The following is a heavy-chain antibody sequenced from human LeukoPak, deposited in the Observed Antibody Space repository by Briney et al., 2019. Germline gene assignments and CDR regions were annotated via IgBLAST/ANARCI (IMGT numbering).Heavy chain of an antibody. CDR1: GGSVSSRSHY. V-gene: IGHV4-39*01. Sequence: SETLSLTCSVSGGSVSSRSHYWGWIRQPPGKGLEWIGSMHYRGTTYYNPSLRSRVTLSVDTSKNEFSLRLSSVTAADTALYYCARRSSDWHNWFDPWGRGILVIVSS. D-gene: IGHD2-21*02. CDR3: ARRSSDWHNWFDP. CDR2: MHYRGTT. J-gene: IGHJ5*02.